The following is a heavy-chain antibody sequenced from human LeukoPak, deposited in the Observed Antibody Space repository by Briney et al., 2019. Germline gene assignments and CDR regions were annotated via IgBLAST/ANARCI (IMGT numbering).Heavy chain of an antibody. Sequence: RPSETLSLTCTVSGGSISSSSYYWGWIRQPPGKGLEWIVRIYYSGSTYYNPSLKSRVTISVDTSKNQFSLKLSSVTAADTAVYYCARRGTYYYDSSGYYPDAFDIWGQGTMVTVSS. V-gene: IGHV4-39*01. CDR3: ARRGTYYYDSSGYYPDAFDI. CDR1: GGSISSSSYY. J-gene: IGHJ3*02. D-gene: IGHD3-22*01. CDR2: IYYSGST.